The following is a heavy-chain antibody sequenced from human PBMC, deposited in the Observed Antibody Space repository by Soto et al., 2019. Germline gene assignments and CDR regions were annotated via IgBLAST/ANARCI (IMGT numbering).Heavy chain of an antibody. V-gene: IGHV3-11*06. Sequence: GGSLRLSCAASGFTFSDYYMSWIRQAPGKGLEWVSYISSSSYTNYADSVKGRFTISRDNAKNSLYLQVNSLRAEDTAVYYCAGVYGSAWHYGMDVWGQGTTVTVSS. J-gene: IGHJ6*02. CDR1: GFTFSDYY. D-gene: IGHD3-10*01. CDR2: ISSSSYT. CDR3: AGVYGSAWHYGMDV.